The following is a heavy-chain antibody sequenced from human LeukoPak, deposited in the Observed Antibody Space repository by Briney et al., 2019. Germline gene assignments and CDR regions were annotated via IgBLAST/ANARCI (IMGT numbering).Heavy chain of an antibody. CDR3: ARVHLHLVVPAVSELRYNWFDP. V-gene: IGHV4-39*07. CDR1: GVSISSSNSY. J-gene: IGHJ5*02. D-gene: IGHD2-2*01. Sequence: SETLSLTCTVSGVSISSSNSYWGWIRQPPGKGLEWIGSIYYSGNTYYNASLKSRVTISVDTSKSQFSLKLSSVTAADTAVYYCARVHLHLVVPAVSELRYNWFDPWGQGTLVTVSS. CDR2: IYYSGNT.